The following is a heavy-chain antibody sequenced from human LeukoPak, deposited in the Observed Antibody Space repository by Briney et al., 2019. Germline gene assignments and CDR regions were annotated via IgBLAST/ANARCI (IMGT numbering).Heavy chain of an antibody. J-gene: IGHJ5*02. CDR1: GFIFTDYG. D-gene: IGHD3-3*01. V-gene: IGHV3-30*02. Sequence: GGSLRLSCAASGFIFTDYGMRWVRQAPGKGLEWVAFIRYDGSNKYYADSVKGRFTISRDNSKNTLYLQMNSLRAEDTAVYYCAKGKVTIFGVVIIRPNWFDPWGQGTLVTVSS. CDR3: AKGKVTIFGVVIIRPNWFDP. CDR2: IRYDGSNK.